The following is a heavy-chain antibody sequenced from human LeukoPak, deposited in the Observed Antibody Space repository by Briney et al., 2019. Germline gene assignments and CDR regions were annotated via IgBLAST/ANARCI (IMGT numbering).Heavy chain of an antibody. D-gene: IGHD6-13*01. CDR1: GFDLTTYA. CDR3: ARCMVLSQGWCNWFGP. CDR2: IRIGGGGT. Sequence: GGSLRLSCAASGFDLTTYAMTWVRQAPAKGLEWVSSIRIGGGGTYYADSVKGRFTFSRDNSENTLHLQMNNLRVEDTARYFCARCMVLSQGWCNWFGPWGQGTLVTVSS. V-gene: IGHV3-23*01. J-gene: IGHJ5*02.